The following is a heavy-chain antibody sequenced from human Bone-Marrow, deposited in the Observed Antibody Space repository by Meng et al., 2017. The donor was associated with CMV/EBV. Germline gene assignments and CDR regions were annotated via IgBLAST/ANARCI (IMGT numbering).Heavy chain of an antibody. CDR1: GFTFSSYW. V-gene: IGHV3-23*01. Sequence: GGSLRLSCAASGFTFSSYWMSWVRQAPGKGLEWVSAISGGGGSTYYADSVKGRFTISRDNAKNSLYLQMNSLRAEDTAVYYCARDPFIKAFDIWGQGTMVTVSS. CDR2: ISGGGGST. CDR3: ARDPFIKAFDI. J-gene: IGHJ3*02.